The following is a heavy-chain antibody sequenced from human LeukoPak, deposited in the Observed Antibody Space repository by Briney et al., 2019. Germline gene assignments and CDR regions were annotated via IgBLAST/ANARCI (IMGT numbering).Heavy chain of an antibody. J-gene: IGHJ6*02. D-gene: IGHD5-24*01. CDR2: ISSDGSNK. CDR1: GFMFSSYG. V-gene: IGHV3-30*18. CDR3: AKDLLTGEMATIMRNYYYGLDV. Sequence: GRSLRLSCAASGFMFSSYGMHWVRQAPGKGLEWVALISSDGSNKYYVDSVKGRFTISRDNSKNTLFMQMNSLRAEDTAVYYCAKDLLTGEMATIMRNYYYGLDVWGQGTTVTVSS.